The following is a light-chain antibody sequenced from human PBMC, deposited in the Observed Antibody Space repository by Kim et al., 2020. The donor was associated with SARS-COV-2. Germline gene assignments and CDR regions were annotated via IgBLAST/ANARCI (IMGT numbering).Light chain of an antibody. CDR1: QSVSSY. CDR3: QQRSN. CDR2: DAS. Sequence: ATLSLSPGERATLSCRASQSVSSYFAWYQQKPGQAPRLLIYDASNRATGIPARFSGSGSGTDFTLTISSLEPEDFAVYYCQQRSNFGQGTRLEIK. V-gene: IGKV3-11*01. J-gene: IGKJ5*01.